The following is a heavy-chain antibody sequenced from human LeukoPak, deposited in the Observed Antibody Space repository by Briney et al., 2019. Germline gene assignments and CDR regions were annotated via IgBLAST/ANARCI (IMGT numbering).Heavy chain of an antibody. J-gene: IGHJ4*02. CDR2: ISAYNGNT. Sequence: ASAKVSCKASGYTFTIYGISWVRQAPGQGLEWMGWISAYNGNTNYAQKLQGRVTMTTDTSTSTAYMELRSLRSDDTAVYYCARDLPVTLVRERFDYWGQGTLVTVSS. V-gene: IGHV1-18*04. CDR3: ARDLPVTLVRERFDY. CDR1: GYTFTIYG. D-gene: IGHD1-1*01.